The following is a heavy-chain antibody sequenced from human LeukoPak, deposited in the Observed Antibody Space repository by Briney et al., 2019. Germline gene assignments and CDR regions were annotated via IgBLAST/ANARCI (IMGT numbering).Heavy chain of an antibody. Sequence: SETLSLTCTVSGGSISSHYWSWIRQPPGQDLEWIGYIYYSGSTNYNPSLKSRLTISVDTSKSQFSLQLSSVTAADTAVYYCARVRVAARPDGLYYYYYMDVWGKGTTVTVSS. CDR1: GGSISSHY. V-gene: IGHV4-59*11. D-gene: IGHD6-6*01. J-gene: IGHJ6*03. CDR2: IYYSGST. CDR3: ARVRVAARPDGLYYYYYMDV.